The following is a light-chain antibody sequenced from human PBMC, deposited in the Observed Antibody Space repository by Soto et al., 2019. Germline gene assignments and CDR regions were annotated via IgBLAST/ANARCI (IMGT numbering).Light chain of an antibody. CDR1: QSIANN. CDR2: GAS. Sequence: IVLTQSPATLSVSPGERATLSCRASQSIANNLAWSQQRPGQAPRLLIHGASTRSTGITARFSGSRSGTEFTLTISSLQSEDSAVYYCQQRSNWPPWTFGQGTKVEIK. J-gene: IGKJ1*01. CDR3: QQRSNWPPWT. V-gene: IGKV3-15*01.